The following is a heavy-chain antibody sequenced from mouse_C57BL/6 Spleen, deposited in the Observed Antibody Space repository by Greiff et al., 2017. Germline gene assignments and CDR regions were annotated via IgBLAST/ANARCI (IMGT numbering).Heavy chain of an antibody. J-gene: IGHJ1*03. D-gene: IGHD1-1*01. CDR2: IDPEDGDT. CDR1: GFNIKDYY. Sequence: VQLKASGAELVRPGASVKLSCTASGFNIKDYYMHWVKQRPEQGLEWIGRIDPEDGDTEYAPKFQGKATMTADTSSNTAYLQLSSLTSEDTAVYYCTGDYYGSSGYFDVWGTGTTVTVSS. CDR3: TGDYYGSSGYFDV. V-gene: IGHV14-1*01.